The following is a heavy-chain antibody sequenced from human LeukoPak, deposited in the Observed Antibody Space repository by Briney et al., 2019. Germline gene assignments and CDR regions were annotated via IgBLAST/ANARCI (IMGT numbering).Heavy chain of an antibody. CDR3: ATLRSYDF. V-gene: IGHV3-23*01. D-gene: IGHD3-10*01. J-gene: IGHJ4*02. Sequence: GGSLRLSCAASGFTFSSYAMTWVRHAPGRGLEWVSSINDSGDKTYYADSVKGRFTISRDNSRNTLHLQVNSLRAEDTAVYYCATLRSYDFWGQGTLVTVSS. CDR1: GFTFSSYA. CDR2: INDSGDKT.